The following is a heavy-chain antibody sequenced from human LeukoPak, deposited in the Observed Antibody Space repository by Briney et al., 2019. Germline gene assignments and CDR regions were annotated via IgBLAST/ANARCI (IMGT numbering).Heavy chain of an antibody. CDR1: GFTFSDYY. Sequence: GGSLRLSCAASGFTFSDYYMSWIRQAPGKGLEWVSYISSSGSTIYYADSVKGRFTISRDNSKNTLYLQMNSLRAEDTAVYYCARDFGMAARRGYFDYWGQGTLVTVSS. V-gene: IGHV3-11*04. CDR2: ISSSGSTI. CDR3: ARDFGMAARRGYFDY. J-gene: IGHJ4*02. D-gene: IGHD3-3*01.